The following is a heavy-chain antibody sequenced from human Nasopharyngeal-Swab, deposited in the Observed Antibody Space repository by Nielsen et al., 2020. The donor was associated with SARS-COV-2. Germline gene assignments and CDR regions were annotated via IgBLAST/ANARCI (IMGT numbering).Heavy chain of an antibody. CDR2: IKQDGSEK. V-gene: IGHV3-7*03. D-gene: IGHD6-6*01. Sequence: WIRQPPGKGLEWVANIKQDGSEKYYVDSVKGRFTISRDNAENSLYLQMNSLRAEDTAVYYCARVAIAARDIDYWGQGTLVTVSS. J-gene: IGHJ4*02. CDR3: ARVAIAARDIDY.